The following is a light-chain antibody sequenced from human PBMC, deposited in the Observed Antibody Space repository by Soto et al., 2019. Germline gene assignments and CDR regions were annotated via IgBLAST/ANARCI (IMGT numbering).Light chain of an antibody. CDR3: QQRSNWPRVT. CDR1: QSVSSN. V-gene: IGKV3-11*01. J-gene: IGKJ5*01. Sequence: EIVMTQSPATLSVSPGERATLSCRASQSVSSNFAWYQQRPGQAPRLLIYDASTRATGIPARFSGSGSGTDFTLTISSLEPEDFAVYYCQQRSNWPRVTFGQGTRLEI. CDR2: DAS.